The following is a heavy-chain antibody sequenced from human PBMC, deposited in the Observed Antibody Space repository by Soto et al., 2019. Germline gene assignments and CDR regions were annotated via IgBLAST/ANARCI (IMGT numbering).Heavy chain of an antibody. CDR1: GYTLTELS. Sequence: ASVKVSCKVPGYTLTELSMHWVRQAPGKGLEWMGGFDPEDGETIYAQKFQGRVTMTEDTSTDTAYMELSSLRSEDTAVYYCATNTFDSSGTYFDYWGQGTLVTVSS. J-gene: IGHJ4*02. CDR3: ATNTFDSSGTYFDY. V-gene: IGHV1-24*01. CDR2: FDPEDGET. D-gene: IGHD3-22*01.